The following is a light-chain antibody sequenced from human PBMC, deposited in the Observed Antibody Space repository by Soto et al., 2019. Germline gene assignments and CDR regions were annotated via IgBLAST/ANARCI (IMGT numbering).Light chain of an antibody. J-gene: IGLJ1*01. Sequence: SVLTQPPSVSGAPGQRVTISCTGSSSNIGAGYDVHWYQQLPGTAPKLLIYGNSNRPSGVPDRCSGSKSGTSASLAITGHQAEDEADYCCQSYDSSLSGVFGTGTKVTVL. V-gene: IGLV1-40*01. CDR1: SSNIGAGYD. CDR2: GNS. CDR3: QSYDSSLSGV.